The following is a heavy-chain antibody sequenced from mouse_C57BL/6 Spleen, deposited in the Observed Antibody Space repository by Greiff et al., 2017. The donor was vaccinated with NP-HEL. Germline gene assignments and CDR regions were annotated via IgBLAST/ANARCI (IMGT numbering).Heavy chain of an antibody. V-gene: IGHV5-4*01. CDR1: GFTFSSYA. J-gene: IGHJ1*03. CDR2: ISDGGSYT. CDR3: AREGKRGYFDV. Sequence: EVKLVESGGGLVKPGGSLKLSCAASGFTFSSYAMSWVRQTPEKRLEWVATISDGGSYTYYPDNVKGRFTISRDNAKNNLYLQMSHLKSEDTAMYYCAREGKRGYFDVWGTGTTVTVSS.